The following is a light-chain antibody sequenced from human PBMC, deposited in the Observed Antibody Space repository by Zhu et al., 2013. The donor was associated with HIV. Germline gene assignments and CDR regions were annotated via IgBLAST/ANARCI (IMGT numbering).Light chain of an antibody. CDR1: QSVSTW. J-gene: IGKJ1*01. V-gene: IGKV1-6*01. CDR3: LQDYNYPPT. Sequence: IQMTQSPSTLSASVGDRVTITCLASQSVSTWLAWYQQKPGKAPKLLIYATSTLQSGVPSRFSGSGSETHFTLTITSLQPEDCATYYCLQDYNYPPTFGQGTKVEVK. CDR2: ATS.